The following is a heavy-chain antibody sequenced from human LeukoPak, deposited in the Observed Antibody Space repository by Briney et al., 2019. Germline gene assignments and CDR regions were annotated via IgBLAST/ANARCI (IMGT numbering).Heavy chain of an antibody. V-gene: IGHV3-23*01. J-gene: IGHJ4*02. CDR1: GFTFSSYG. D-gene: IGHD6-19*01. Sequence: GGSLRPSCAASGFTFSSYGMSWVRQAPGKGLEWVSTISAGGDTYYADSVKGRFTISRDNSKNTLYLQMNSLRAEDTAVYYCAKARVPGGQWLASYWGQGTLVTVSS. CDR3: AKARVPGGQWLASY. CDR2: ISAGGDT.